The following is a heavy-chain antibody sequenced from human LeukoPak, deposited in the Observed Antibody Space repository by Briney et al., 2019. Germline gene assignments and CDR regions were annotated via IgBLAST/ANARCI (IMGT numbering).Heavy chain of an antibody. Sequence: SVTAACTPSGSTFTSYYMHWVRQPPRHVIEWMGIINPMGSSTSYAQKFQGRVAMTRDTSTSTVYMELSSRRSEDTAVYYCAKVGIPKIRIQLWLRRDGYNRGGYFDYWGQGTLVTVSS. V-gene: IGHV1-46*01. CDR1: GSTFTSYY. CDR3: AKVGIPKIRIQLWLRRDGYNRGGYFDY. CDR2: INPMGSST. D-gene: IGHD5-18*01. J-gene: IGHJ4*02.